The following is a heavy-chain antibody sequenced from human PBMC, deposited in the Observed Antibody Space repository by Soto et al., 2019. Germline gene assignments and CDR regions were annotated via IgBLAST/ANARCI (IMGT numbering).Heavy chain of an antibody. D-gene: IGHD6-6*01. J-gene: IGHJ4*02. CDR3: AKDFIEYSSPSFDY. CDR2: ISWNSGSI. V-gene: IGHV3-9*03. CDR1: GFTFDDYA. Sequence: EVQLVESGGGLVQPGRSLRLSCAASGFTFDDYAMHWVRQAPGKGLEWVSGISWNSGSIGYADSVKGRFTISRDNAKNSLYLQMNSLRAEDMALYYCAKDFIEYSSPSFDYWGQGTLVTVSS.